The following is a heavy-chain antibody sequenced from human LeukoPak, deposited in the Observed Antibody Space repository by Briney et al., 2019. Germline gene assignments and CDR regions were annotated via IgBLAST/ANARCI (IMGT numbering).Heavy chain of an antibody. Sequence: SETLSLTCAVSGGSISSGGYSWSWIRQPPGKGLEWIGCIYHSGRTYNNPSLKSRVTISVDRSKNQFSLNLISVTAADTAVYYCARVGYGDFYFDYWGQGTLVTVSS. CDR2: IYHSGRT. J-gene: IGHJ4*02. V-gene: IGHV4-30-2*01. CDR3: ARVGYGDFYFDY. CDR1: GGSISSGGYS. D-gene: IGHD4-17*01.